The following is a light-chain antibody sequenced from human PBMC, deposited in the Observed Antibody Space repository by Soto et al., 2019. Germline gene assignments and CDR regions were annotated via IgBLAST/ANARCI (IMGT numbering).Light chain of an antibody. V-gene: IGKV3-20*01. J-gene: IGKJ2*01. CDR3: QQSGSTPRT. CDR2: DAS. CDR1: QSVSNVY. Sequence: EIVLTQSPCTLSLSQGERVTLSCRASQSVSNVYLAWYQQKPGPAPRLLIYDASNRATGIPVRFSGSGSGTDYTLTISRLEPEDFALYYCQQSGSTPRTFGQGTKLEIK.